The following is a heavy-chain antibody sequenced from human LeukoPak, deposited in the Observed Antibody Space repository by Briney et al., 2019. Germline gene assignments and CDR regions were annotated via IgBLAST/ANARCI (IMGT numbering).Heavy chain of an antibody. CDR1: GFIFSDYY. CDR3: ARSYGDV. J-gene: IGHJ6*04. CDR2: ISRSGNDR. Sequence: GGSLRLSCVGSGFIFSDYYMTWVRQAPGQGLEWVAYISRSGNDRYYAESVKGRFAISRDNVENSLYLHMSSLRAEDTASYSCARSYGDVWGKGTMVTVSS. V-gene: IGHV3-11*04. D-gene: IGHD3-10*01.